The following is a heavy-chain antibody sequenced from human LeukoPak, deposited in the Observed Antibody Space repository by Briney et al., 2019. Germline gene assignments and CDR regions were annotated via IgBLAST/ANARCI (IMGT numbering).Heavy chain of an antibody. D-gene: IGHD2-8*01. CDR1: GGSISIYF. CDR2: IYTSAST. CDR3: ARDNGLARGAGDY. Sequence: PSESLSLTSIVSGGSISIYFVSWIRQPAGKGLGWIGRIYTSASTNYTPSLKSRVTMSVDTSKNQFSLKLSSVTAAETAVYYCARDNGLARGAGDYWGQGTLVTVSS. J-gene: IGHJ4*02. V-gene: IGHV4-4*07.